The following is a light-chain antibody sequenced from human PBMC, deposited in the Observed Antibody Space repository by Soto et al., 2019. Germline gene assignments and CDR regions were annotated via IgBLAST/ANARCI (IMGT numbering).Light chain of an antibody. CDR2: GAS. Sequence: EIVMTHSPSTLSVSPGERATLSCRASQNFSSNLAWYQQKPGQAPRLLIYGASSRATGIPDRFSGSGSGKDFTLTISSLQPEDFATYYCQQLNSYPQTFGQGTKVDIK. V-gene: IGKV3D-15*01. J-gene: IGKJ1*01. CDR1: QNFSSN. CDR3: QQLNSYPQT.